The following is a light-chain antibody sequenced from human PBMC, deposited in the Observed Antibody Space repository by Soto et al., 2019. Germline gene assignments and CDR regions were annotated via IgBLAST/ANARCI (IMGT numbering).Light chain of an antibody. CDR2: DVS. V-gene: IGLV2-14*03. CDR3: SSFTDTGTVM. CDR1: SSDVGAYHS. J-gene: IGLJ3*02. Sequence: QSALTQPASVSGSPGQSFTISCTGTSSDVGAYHSVSWYRQHPGKAPKLIIFDVSNRPSGVSNRFSGSKSGNTASLTISGLQAEDEADYYCSSFTDTGTVMFGGGTQLTVL.